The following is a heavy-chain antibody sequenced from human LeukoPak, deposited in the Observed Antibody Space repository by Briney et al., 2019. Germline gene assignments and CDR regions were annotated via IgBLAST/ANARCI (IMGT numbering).Heavy chain of an antibody. V-gene: IGHV3-66*01. J-gene: IGHJ4*02. CDR1: GLTVSRNY. CDR2: VYGGGTT. Sequence: GGSLRLSCAVSGLTVSRNYMTWVRKAPGKGLEWVSIVYGGGTTAHADSEKGRFSISRDNSKNTLYLQMNSLRAEDTAVYYCAKDGDYRFDYWGQGTLVTVSS. D-gene: IGHD4-17*01. CDR3: AKDGDYRFDY.